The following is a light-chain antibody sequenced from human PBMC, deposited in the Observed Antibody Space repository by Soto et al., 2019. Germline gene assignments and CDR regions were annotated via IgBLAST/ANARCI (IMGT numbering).Light chain of an antibody. V-gene: IGKV3-20*01. Sequence: EIVLTQSPGTLSLSPGERATLSCRASQSVSSTYVAWYQQKSGQAPRLLIYGASSRATGIPDRFSGSGSGTDFTLTISSLQSEDFAVYYCQQYNNWPTWTFGQGTKVDIK. J-gene: IGKJ1*01. CDR1: QSVSSTY. CDR3: QQYNNWPTWT. CDR2: GAS.